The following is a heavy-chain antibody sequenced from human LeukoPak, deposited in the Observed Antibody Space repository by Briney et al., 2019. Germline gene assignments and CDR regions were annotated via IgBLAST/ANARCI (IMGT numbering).Heavy chain of an antibody. CDR1: GFTFSSYG. V-gene: IGHV3-48*01. J-gene: IGHJ4*02. CDR3: AKGYYFDILSGYSSLDS. D-gene: IGHD3-9*01. CDR2: ISSSSSTI. Sequence: PGGTLRLSCAASGFTFSSYGMSWVRQAPGKGLEWVSYISSSSSTIYYADSVKGRFTISRDNAKNSLYLQMNSLRAEDTATYYCAKGYYFDILSGYSSLDSWGQGTLVTVSS.